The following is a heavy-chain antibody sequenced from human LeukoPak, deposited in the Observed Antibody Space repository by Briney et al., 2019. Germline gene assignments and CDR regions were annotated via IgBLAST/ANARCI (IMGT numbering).Heavy chain of an antibody. CDR3: ARTNITMVRGVIIVKTYFDY. V-gene: IGHV1-18*01. CDR2: ISAYNGNT. J-gene: IGHJ4*02. Sequence: ASVKVSCKASGYTFTTYAMNWVRQAPGQGLEWMGWISAYNGNTNYAQKLQGRVTMTTDTSTSTAYMELRSLRSDDTAVYYCARTNITMVRGVIIVKTYFDYWGQGTLVTVSS. D-gene: IGHD3-10*01. CDR1: GYTFTTYA.